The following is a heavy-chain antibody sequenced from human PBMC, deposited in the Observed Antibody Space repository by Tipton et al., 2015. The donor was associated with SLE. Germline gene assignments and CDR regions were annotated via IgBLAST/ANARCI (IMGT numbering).Heavy chain of an antibody. CDR2: HYHRGST. CDR3: ARDPYDSTWRNGWFDP. Sequence: TLSLTCAVSGYSITSGDYWGWIRQPPGKGLEGVGSHYHRGSTYYNPSLKSRVTISTDTSKNEIYLKLTSVTATDTAVYFCARDPYDSTWRNGWFDPWGQGTLVTVSS. J-gene: IGHJ5*02. D-gene: IGHD6-13*01. CDR1: GYSITSGDY. V-gene: IGHV4-38-2*02.